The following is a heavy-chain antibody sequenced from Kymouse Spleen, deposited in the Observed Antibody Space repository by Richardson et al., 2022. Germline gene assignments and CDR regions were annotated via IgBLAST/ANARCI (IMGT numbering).Heavy chain of an antibody. CDR3: ARDVGATPNWFDP. D-gene: IGHD1-26*01. Sequence: QVQLVESGGGVVQPGRSLRLSCAASGFTFSSYGMHWVRQAPGKGLEWVAVIWYDGSNKYYADSVKGRFTISRDNSKNTLYLQMNSLRAEDTAVYYCARDVGATPNWFDPWGQGTLVTVSS. CDR2: IWYDGSNK. V-gene: IGHV3-33*01. J-gene: IGHJ5*02. CDR1: GFTFSSYG.